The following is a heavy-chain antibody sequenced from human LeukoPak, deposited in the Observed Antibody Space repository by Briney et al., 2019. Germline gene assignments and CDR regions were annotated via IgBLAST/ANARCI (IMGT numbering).Heavy chain of an antibody. V-gene: IGHV1-69*13. CDR1: GGTFSSYA. D-gene: IGHD3-9*01. CDR2: IIPIFGTA. J-gene: IGHJ4*02. Sequence: GASVKVSCKASGGTFSSYAISWVRQAPGQGLEWMGGIIPIFGTANYAQKFQGRVTITADESTSTAHMELSSLRSEDTAVYYCAHQGGGDYAFDYHFDYWGQGTLVTVSS. CDR3: AHQGGGDYAFDYHFDY.